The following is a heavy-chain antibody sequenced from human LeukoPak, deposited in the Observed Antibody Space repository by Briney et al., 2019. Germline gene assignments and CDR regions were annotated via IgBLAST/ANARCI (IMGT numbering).Heavy chain of an antibody. CDR2: INPNSGGT. V-gene: IGHV1-2*02. Sequence: ASVKVSCKTSGYTFTGYYMHWVRQAPGQGLEWMGWINPNSGGTNYAQKFQGRVTMTRDTSISTAYMELSRLRSDDTAVYYCARGQFNIVVVPAAIEFDYWGQGTLVTVSS. D-gene: IGHD2-2*01. J-gene: IGHJ4*02. CDR3: ARGQFNIVVVPAAIEFDY. CDR1: GYTFTGYY.